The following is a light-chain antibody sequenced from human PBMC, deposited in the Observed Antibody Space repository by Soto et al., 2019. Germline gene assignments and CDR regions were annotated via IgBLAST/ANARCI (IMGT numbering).Light chain of an antibody. Sequence: EIVMTQSPATLSVSPGERATLSCRASQSVYSNLAWYQQKPGQAPRLLIYGASTRATGFPASFSGSGSGTEFTLTISSLQSEDFAVYYCQQYTAWPLTLGGGTKVEIK. J-gene: IGKJ4*01. V-gene: IGKV3-15*01. CDR2: GAS. CDR3: QQYTAWPLT. CDR1: QSVYSN.